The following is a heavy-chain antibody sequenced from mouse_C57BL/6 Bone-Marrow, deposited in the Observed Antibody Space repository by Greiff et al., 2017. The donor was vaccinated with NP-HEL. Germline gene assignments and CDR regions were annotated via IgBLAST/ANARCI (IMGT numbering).Heavy chain of an antibody. CDR1: GYAFSSYW. D-gene: IGHD1-1*01. V-gene: IGHV1-80*01. CDR2: IYPGDGDT. J-gene: IGHJ4*01. Sequence: VMLVESGAELVKPGASVKISCKASGYAFSSYWMNWVKERPGKGLEWIGPIYPGDGDTKYNGKFKGKATLTADKSSSTAYMQVSSLTSEDSAVDFCARGDYGSSRFGYAMDYWGQGTSVTVSS. CDR3: ARGDYGSSRFGYAMDY.